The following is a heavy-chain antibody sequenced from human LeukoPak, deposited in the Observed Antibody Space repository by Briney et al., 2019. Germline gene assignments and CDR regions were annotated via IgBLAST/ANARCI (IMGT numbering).Heavy chain of an antibody. V-gene: IGHV1-2*02. D-gene: IGHD4/OR15-4a*01. Sequence: ASVKVSCKSSGSTFTDHYMHWVRQAPGQGFEGMGWIQTNTGGTNYAQKFQGRVTMTTDTSISTAYMELSSLTSDDTAVYYCARQADTGAWLDPWGQGTLVTVSS. CDR1: GSTFTDHY. J-gene: IGHJ5*02. CDR3: ARQADTGAWLDP. CDR2: IQTNTGGT.